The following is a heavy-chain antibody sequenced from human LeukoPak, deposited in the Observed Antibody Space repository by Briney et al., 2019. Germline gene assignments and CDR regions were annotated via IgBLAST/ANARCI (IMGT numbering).Heavy chain of an antibody. Sequence: GESLKISCKGFEYSFATYWIGWVRQMPEKGLEWMGIIYPDDSDIRYSPSFQGQVTISADKSISSAYLQWSSLKASDAAVYYSSRHRNGHADYWGQGTLVTVSS. V-gene: IGHV5-51*01. D-gene: IGHD2-2*01. CDR1: EYSFATYW. CDR3: SRHRNGHADY. J-gene: IGHJ4*02. CDR2: IYPDDSDI.